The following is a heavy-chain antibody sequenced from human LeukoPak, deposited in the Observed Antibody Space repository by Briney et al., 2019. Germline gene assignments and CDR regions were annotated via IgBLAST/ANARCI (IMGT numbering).Heavy chain of an antibody. Sequence: SVKVSCKASGFTFTSSAVQWVRQARGQRLEWIGWIVVGSGNTNYAQKFQERVTITRDMSTSTAYMELSSLRSEDTAVYYCAAYGSGGYVYYFDYWGQGTLVTVSS. D-gene: IGHD3-10*01. V-gene: IGHV1-58*01. CDR2: IVVGSGNT. CDR3: AAYGSGGYVYYFDY. CDR1: GFTFTSSA. J-gene: IGHJ4*02.